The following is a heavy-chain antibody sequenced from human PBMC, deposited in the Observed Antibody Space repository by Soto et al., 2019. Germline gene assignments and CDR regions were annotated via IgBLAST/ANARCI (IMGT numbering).Heavy chain of an antibody. J-gene: IGHJ6*02. CDR1: GFTFSSYD. V-gene: IGHV3-13*01. CDR2: IGTAGDT. D-gene: IGHD2-2*02. Sequence: PGGSVRLSCAASGFTFSSYDMHWVRQATGKGLEWVSAIGTAGDTYYPGSVKGRFTISRENAKNSLYLQMNSLRAGDTAVYYCARVWGGYCSSTSCYMHYYGMDVWGQGTTVTVSS. CDR3: ARVWGGYCSSTSCYMHYYGMDV.